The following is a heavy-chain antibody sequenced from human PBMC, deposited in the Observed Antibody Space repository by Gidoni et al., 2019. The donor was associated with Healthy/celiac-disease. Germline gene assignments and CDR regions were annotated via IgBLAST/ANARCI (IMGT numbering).Heavy chain of an antibody. CDR3: ASYSSGWYAANWFDP. D-gene: IGHD6-19*01. CDR1: GGSISSSSYY. J-gene: IGHJ5*02. V-gene: IGHV4-39*07. CDR2: IYYSGST. Sequence: HLQLQESGPGLVKPSETLSLTSTVSGGSISSSSYYWGWIRQPPGKGLEWIGSIYYSGSTYYNPPLKSRVTISVDTSKNQFSLKLSSVTAADTAVYYCASYSSGWYAANWFDPWGQGNLVTVSS.